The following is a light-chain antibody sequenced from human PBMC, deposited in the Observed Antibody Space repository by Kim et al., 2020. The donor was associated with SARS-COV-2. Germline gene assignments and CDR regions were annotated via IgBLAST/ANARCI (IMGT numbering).Light chain of an antibody. CDR1: SGHSSYA. V-gene: IGLV4-69*01. CDR2: LNGDGSH. CDR3: QTWGTGRL. Sequence: QPVLTQSPSASASLGASVKLTCTLSSGHSSYAIAWHQQQPEKGPRYLMKLNGDGSHSKGDGIPDRFSGSSSGAERYLTISSLQSEDEADYYCQTWGTGRLFGGGTQLTVL. J-gene: IGLJ2*01.